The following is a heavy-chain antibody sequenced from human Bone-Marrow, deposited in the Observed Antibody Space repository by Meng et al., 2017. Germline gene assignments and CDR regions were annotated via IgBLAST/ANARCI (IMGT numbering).Heavy chain of an antibody. CDR2: INPSGGST. D-gene: IGHD2-15*01. V-gene: IGHV1-46*01. J-gene: IGHJ3*02. Sequence: ASVKVSCKASGYTFTSYYMHWVRQAPGQGLEWMGIINPSGGSTSYAQKFQGRVTMTRDTSTSTVYMELSSLRSEDTAVYYCARDSSVIPSVVLEDAFDIWGQGTMVTVSS. CDR3: ARDSSVIPSVVLEDAFDI. CDR1: GYTFTSYY.